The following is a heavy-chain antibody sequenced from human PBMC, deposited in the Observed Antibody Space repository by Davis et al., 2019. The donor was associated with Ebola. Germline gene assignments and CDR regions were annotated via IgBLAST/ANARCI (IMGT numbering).Heavy chain of an antibody. CDR3: AKGSLRFDY. CDR1: GFTFSSYA. V-gene: IGHV3-23*01. CDR2: ISGSGGST. J-gene: IGHJ4*02. D-gene: IGHD2-8*01. Sequence: GESLKISCAASGFTFSSYAMSWVRQAPGKGLEWVSAISGSGGSTYYADSVKGRFTISRDNSKNTLYLQMNSPRAEDTAVYYCAKGSLRFDYWGQGTLVTVSS.